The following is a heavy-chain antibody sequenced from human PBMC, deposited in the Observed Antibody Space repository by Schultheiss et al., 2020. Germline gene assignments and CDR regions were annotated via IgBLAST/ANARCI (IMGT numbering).Heavy chain of an antibody. CDR3: ASLTTVDI. Sequence: GGSLRLSCAASGFTFSNAWMSWVRQAPGKGLEWVGRIKSKANSYATAYAASVKGRFTISRDDSKNTAYLQMNSLKTEDTAVYYCASLTTVDIWGQGTMVTVSS. J-gene: IGHJ3*02. D-gene: IGHD4-17*01. CDR2: IKSKANSYAT. V-gene: IGHV3-73*01. CDR1: GFTFSNAW.